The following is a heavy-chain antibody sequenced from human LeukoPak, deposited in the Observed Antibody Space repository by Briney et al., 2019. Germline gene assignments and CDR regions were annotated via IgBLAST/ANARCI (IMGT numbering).Heavy chain of an antibody. V-gene: IGHV4-34*01. CDR1: GGSFSGYY. D-gene: IGHD5-18*01. Sequence: SETLSLTCAVYGGSFSGYYWSSIRQPPGKGLEWIGEINHSGSTNYNPSLKSRVTISVDTSKNQFSLKLSSVTAADTAVYYCASRGYSYGYPFDYWGQGTLVTVSS. J-gene: IGHJ4*02. CDR3: ASRGYSYGYPFDY. CDR2: INHSGST.